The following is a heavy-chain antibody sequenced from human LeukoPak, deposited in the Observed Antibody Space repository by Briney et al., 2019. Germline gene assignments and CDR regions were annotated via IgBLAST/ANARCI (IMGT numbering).Heavy chain of an antibody. D-gene: IGHD6-13*01. V-gene: IGHV3-9*03. CDR3: AKDGNPYSSSWSSFDY. Sequence: PGRSLRLSCAASGFTFDDYAMHWVRQAPGKGREGVSGISWNSGSIVYADSVKGRFTISRDNAKNSLYLQMNSLRAEDMALYYCAKDGNPYSSSWSSFDYWGQGTLVTVSS. CDR2: ISWNSGSI. J-gene: IGHJ4*02. CDR1: GFTFDDYA.